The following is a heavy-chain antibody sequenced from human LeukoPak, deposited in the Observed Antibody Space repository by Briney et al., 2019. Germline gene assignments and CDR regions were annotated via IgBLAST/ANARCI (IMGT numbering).Heavy chain of an antibody. Sequence: PGGSLRLSCAASGFTFSSYAMSWVRQAPGKGLEWVSATSGSGGSTYYADSVKGRFTISRDNSKNTLYLQMNSLRAEDTAVYYCAKDLVPYYYGSGSYYNQLRARYYFDYWGQGTLVTVSS. CDR3: AKDLVPYYYGSGSYYNQLRARYYFDY. D-gene: IGHD3-10*01. J-gene: IGHJ4*02. V-gene: IGHV3-23*01. CDR2: TSGSGGST. CDR1: GFTFSSYA.